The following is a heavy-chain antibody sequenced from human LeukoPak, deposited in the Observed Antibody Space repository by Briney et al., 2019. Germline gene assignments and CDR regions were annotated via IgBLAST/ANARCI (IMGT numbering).Heavy chain of an antibody. J-gene: IGHJ5*02. D-gene: IGHD3-10*01. CDR2: ISSSSNYI. CDR1: GFTFSSYA. CDR3: ARDRYYGSGSYFSWFDP. Sequence: GGSLRLSCAASGFTFSSYAMNWVRQAPGKGLEWVSSISSSSNYIYYADSVKGRFTISRDNAKNSLYLQMNSLRAEDTAVYYCARDRYYGSGSYFSWFDPWGQGTLVTVSS. V-gene: IGHV3-21*01.